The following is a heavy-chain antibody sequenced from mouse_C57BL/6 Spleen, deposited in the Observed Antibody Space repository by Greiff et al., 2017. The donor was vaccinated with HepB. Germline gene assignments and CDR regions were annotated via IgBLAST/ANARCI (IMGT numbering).Heavy chain of an antibody. CDR1: GYAFSSSW. J-gene: IGHJ2*01. CDR2: IYPGDGDT. Sequence: VQLQQSGPELVKPGASVKISCKASGYAFSSSWMNWVKQRPGKGLEWIGRIYPGDGDTNYNGKFKGKATLTADKSSSTAYMQLSSLTSEDSAVYFCARYPGSSSSYFDYWGQGTTLTVSS. D-gene: IGHD1-1*01. V-gene: IGHV1-82*01. CDR3: ARYPGSSSSYFDY.